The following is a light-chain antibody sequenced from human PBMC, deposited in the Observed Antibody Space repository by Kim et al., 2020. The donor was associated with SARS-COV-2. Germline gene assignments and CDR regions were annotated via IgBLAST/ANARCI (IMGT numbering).Light chain of an antibody. J-gene: IGKJ1*01. Sequence: DILMTQSPSSLSVSVGDRVTITCRASQGISNYLAWYQQKPGKVPKLLIYAASTLQSGVPSRFSGSGSGTDFTLTISSLQPEDVASYYCQKYNSAPWTFGQGTKVDIK. CDR1: QGISNY. CDR3: QKYNSAPWT. V-gene: IGKV1-27*01. CDR2: AAS.